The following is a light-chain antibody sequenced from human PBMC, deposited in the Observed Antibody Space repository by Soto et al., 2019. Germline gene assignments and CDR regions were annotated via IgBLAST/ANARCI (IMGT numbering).Light chain of an antibody. J-gene: IGLJ3*02. CDR3: SSYTSNNSGM. CDR2: EVS. Sequence: QSALTQPASVSGSPGQSITISCTGTNSDVGGYNYVSWYQQHPGKAPKLMIYEVSNRPSGVSHRFSGSKSANTASLTISGLQAEDEADYYCSSYTSNNSGMFGGGTKLTVL. CDR1: NSDVGGYNY. V-gene: IGLV2-14*03.